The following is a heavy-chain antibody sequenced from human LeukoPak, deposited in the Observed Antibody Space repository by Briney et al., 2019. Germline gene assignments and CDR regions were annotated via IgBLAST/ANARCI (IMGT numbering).Heavy chain of an antibody. CDR3: ARDKGWLHLGD. D-gene: IGHD5-24*01. J-gene: IGHJ4*02. CDR1: GLTLTRHR. CDR2: ISVDEGAE. V-gene: IGHV3-7*01. Sequence: GGSLTLLCAVSGLTLTRHREMWPRQATGKAREGISNISVDEGAEQYVDCVKGRFTISPDNAKNALYLQMNSLRPEDAAVYYGARDKGWLHLGDWGQGTLVTVSS.